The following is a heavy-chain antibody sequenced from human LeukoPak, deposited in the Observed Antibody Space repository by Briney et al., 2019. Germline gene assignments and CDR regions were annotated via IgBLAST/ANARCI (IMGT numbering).Heavy chain of an antibody. J-gene: IGHJ4*02. D-gene: IGHD2-2*01. V-gene: IGHV3-23*01. CDR2: ISGSGGST. Sequence: PGGSLRLSCAASGFTFSSYAMSWVRQAPGKGLEWVSAISGSGGSTYYADSVKGRFTISRDNSKNTLYLQMNSLRAEDTAVYYCAKPLTVVPAASDDYWGQGTLVTVSS. CDR1: GFTFSSYA. CDR3: AKPLTVVPAASDDY.